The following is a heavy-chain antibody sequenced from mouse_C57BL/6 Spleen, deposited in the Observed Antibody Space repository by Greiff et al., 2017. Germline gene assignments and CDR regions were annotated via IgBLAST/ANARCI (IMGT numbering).Heavy chain of an antibody. V-gene: IGHV1-4*01. J-gene: IGHJ4*01. Sequence: VQLQQSGAVLARPGASVKMSCKASGYTFTSYTMHWVKQRPGQGLEWIGYINPSSGYTKYNQKFKDKATLTADKSSSTAYMQLSSLTSEDSAVYYCARYNYDYDEGAMDYWGQGTSVTVSS. CDR1: GYTFTSYT. D-gene: IGHD2-4*01. CDR2: INPSSGYT. CDR3: ARYNYDYDEGAMDY.